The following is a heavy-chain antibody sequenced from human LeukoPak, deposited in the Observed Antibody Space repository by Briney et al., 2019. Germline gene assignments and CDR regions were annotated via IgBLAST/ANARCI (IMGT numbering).Heavy chain of an antibody. CDR2: IYYSGST. CDR3: ARGAYCSSTSCYLRAAWFDP. Sequence: SETLSLTCTVSGGSISSGDYYWSWLRQPPGKGLEWIGYIYYSGSTYYNPSLKSRVTISVDTSKNQFSLKLSSVTAADTAVYYCARGAYCSSTSCYLRAAWFDPWGQGTLVTVSS. J-gene: IGHJ5*02. D-gene: IGHD2-2*01. V-gene: IGHV4-30-4*08. CDR1: GGSISSGDYY.